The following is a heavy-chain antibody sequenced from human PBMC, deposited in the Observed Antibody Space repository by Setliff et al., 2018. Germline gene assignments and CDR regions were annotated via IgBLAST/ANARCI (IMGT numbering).Heavy chain of an antibody. V-gene: IGHV3-23*01. CDR2: IHVSGTTT. CDR3: AKPQVELRWGFES. Sequence: GGSLRLSCVAPTFTFSKNVITWVRQAPGKGLEWVSSIHVSGTTTYYANSVKGRFTISRDNSRNILFLQMTSLRAEDTAVYYCAKPQVELRWGFESWGQGTPVTVSS. CDR1: TFTFSKNV. D-gene: IGHD1-7*01. J-gene: IGHJ4*02.